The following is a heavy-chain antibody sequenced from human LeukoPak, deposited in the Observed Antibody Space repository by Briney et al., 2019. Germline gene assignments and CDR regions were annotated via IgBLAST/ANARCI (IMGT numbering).Heavy chain of an antibody. J-gene: IGHJ4*02. CDR3: ARGAAAGLVPNFDY. CDR1: GFTFSSYW. V-gene: IGHV3-7*01. CDR2: IKQDGSEK. Sequence: LPGGTLRLSCAASGFTFSSYWMSWVRQAPGKGLEWVANIKQDGSEKYYVDSVKGRFTISRDNAKNSLYLQMNSLRAEDTAVYYCARGAAAGLVPNFDYWGQGTLVTVSS. D-gene: IGHD6-13*01.